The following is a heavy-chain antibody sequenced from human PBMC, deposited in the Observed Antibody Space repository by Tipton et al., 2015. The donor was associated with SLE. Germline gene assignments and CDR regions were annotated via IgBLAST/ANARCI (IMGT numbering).Heavy chain of an antibody. Sequence: TLSLTCNVSGGSISSSSYYWGWIRQPPGKGLEWIGSIYYSGSTNYNPSLKSRVTISVDTSKNQFSLKLSSVTAADTAWYYCASRRLLWTNCFDPWGQGTLVTVSS. J-gene: IGHJ5*02. V-gene: IGHV4-39*07. CDR1: GGSISSSSYY. CDR3: ASRRLLWTNCFDP. D-gene: IGHD3-10*01. CDR2: IYYSGST.